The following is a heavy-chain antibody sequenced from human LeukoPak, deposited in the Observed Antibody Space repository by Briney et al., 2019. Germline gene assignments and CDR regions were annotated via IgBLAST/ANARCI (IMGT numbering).Heavy chain of an antibody. V-gene: IGHV4-61*02. CDR1: GGSISSGSYY. J-gene: IGHJ3*02. Sequence: PSQTLSLTCTVSGGSISSGSYYWSWIRQPAGKGLEWIGRIYTSGSTNYNPSLKSRVTISVDTSMNQFSLKLSSVTAADTAVYYCARASYYDFWSGDAFDIWGQGTMVTVSS. CDR3: ARASYYDFWSGDAFDI. CDR2: IYTSGST. D-gene: IGHD3-3*01.